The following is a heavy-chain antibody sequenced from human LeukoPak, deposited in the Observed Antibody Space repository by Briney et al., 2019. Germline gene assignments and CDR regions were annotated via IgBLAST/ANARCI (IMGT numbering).Heavy chain of an antibody. CDR2: IHIDGDT. CDR3: ARDGRDSSGPVAFDI. CDR1: EFTVSTNY. V-gene: IGHV3-66*01. D-gene: IGHD3-22*01. Sequence: GGSLRLSCVASEFTVSTNYMSWVRQAPGKGLEWVSIIHIDGDTHYADSVKGRFTFSRDNSKNTLYLQMNSLRSEDTAVYYCARDGRDSSGPVAFDIWGQGTMVTVSS. J-gene: IGHJ3*02.